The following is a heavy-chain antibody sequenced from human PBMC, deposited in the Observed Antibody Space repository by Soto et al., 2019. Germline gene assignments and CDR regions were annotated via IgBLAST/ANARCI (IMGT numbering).Heavy chain of an antibody. CDR2: ISWNSGSI. J-gene: IGHJ4*02. V-gene: IGHV3-9*01. CDR1: GFTFDDYA. Sequence: EVQLVESGGGLVQPGRSLRLSCAASGFTFDDYAMHWVRQAPGKGLEWVSGISWNSGSIGYADSVKGRFTISRDNAKNSLYLQMNSLRAEDTALYYCANLGGVAVEYWGQGTLVTVSS. D-gene: IGHD2-15*01. CDR3: ANLGGVAVEY.